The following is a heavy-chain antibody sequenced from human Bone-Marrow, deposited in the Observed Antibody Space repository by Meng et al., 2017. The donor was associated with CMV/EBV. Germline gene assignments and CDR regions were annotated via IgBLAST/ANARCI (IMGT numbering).Heavy chain of an antibody. CDR3: ARSASSGSYFSWFDP. J-gene: IGHJ5*02. CDR2: IYYSGST. D-gene: IGHD1-26*01. Sequence: GSLRLSCTVSGGSISSYYWSWIRQPPGKGLEWIGYIYYSGSTNYNPSLKSRVTISVDTSKNQFSLKLSSVTAADTALYYCARSASSGSYFSWFDPWGQGTLVTVSS. V-gene: IGHV4-59*01. CDR1: GGSISSYY.